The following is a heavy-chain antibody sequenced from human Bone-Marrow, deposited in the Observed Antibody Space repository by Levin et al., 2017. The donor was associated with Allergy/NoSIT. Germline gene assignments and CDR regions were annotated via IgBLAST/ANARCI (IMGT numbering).Heavy chain of an antibody. CDR1: GDSISSGGYS. D-gene: IGHD3-22*01. J-gene: IGHJ4*02. V-gene: IGHV4-30-2*01. CDR2: IYPSGST. CDR3: ARTAFHGSGYYHDY. Sequence: PSETLSLTCTVSGDSISSGGYSWSWIRQPPGKGLEWIGFIYPSGSTYYNPSLKSRVTISVDNSKNQFSLKLNPVTAADTAFYFCARTAFHGSGYYHDYWGQGTLVTVSS.